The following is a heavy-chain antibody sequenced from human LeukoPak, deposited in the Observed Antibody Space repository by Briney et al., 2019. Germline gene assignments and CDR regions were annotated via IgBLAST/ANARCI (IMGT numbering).Heavy chain of an antibody. CDR2: IYYSGST. CDR3: ARGYNFLLTITGTTLGAFDI. D-gene: IGHD1-7*01. Sequence: PSETLSLTCTVSGGSISSSSYYWGWIRQPPGKGLEWIGSIYYSGSTYYNPSLKSRVTISVDTSKNQFSLKLSSVTAADTAVYYCARGYNFLLTITGTTLGAFDIWGQGTMVTVSS. CDR1: GGSISSSSYY. V-gene: IGHV4-39*01. J-gene: IGHJ3*02.